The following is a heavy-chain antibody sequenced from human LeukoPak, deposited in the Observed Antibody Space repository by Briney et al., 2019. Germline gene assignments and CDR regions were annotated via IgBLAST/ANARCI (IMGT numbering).Heavy chain of an antibody. CDR1: GGSIRSSSYY. J-gene: IGHJ4*02. Sequence: SETLSLTCTVSGGSIRSSSYYWVWIRQPPGKGLEWIGSIYYSGSTYYNASLKSRGTISVDTSKNQFSLKLNSVTAADTAEYFCARQVVAVAGTGYFDYWGQG. CDR2: IYYSGST. CDR3: ARQVVAVAGTGYFDY. D-gene: IGHD6-19*01. V-gene: IGHV4-39*01.